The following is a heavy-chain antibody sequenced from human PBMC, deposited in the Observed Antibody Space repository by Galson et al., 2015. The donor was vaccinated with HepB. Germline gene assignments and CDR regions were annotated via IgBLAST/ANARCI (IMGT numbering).Heavy chain of an antibody. CDR2: TYYRSKWSN. CDR1: GDSVSSNTVG. V-gene: IGHV6-1*01. J-gene: IGHJ4*02. Sequence: CAISGDSVSSNTVGWNWIRQSPSRGLEWLGRTYYRSKWSNDYAVSVKSRITINSDTSKNQFSLQLNSVTPEDTAVYYCAKSIHLGRGFDSWGQGTLVTVSS. CDR3: AKSIHLGRGFDS. D-gene: IGHD7-27*01.